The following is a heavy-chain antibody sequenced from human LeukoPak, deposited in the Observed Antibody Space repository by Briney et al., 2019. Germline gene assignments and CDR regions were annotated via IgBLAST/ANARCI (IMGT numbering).Heavy chain of an antibody. V-gene: IGHV4-31*03. Sequence: PSETLSLTCTVSGGSISSGGYSWSWIRQRPGKGLEWIGYIYYSGSTYYNPSLKSRVTISVDTSKNQFSLKLSSVTAADTAVYYCARGGGITMIMNPPDYWGQGTLVTVSS. D-gene: IGHD3-22*01. J-gene: IGHJ4*02. CDR2: IYYSGST. CDR1: GGSISSGGYS. CDR3: ARGGGITMIMNPPDY.